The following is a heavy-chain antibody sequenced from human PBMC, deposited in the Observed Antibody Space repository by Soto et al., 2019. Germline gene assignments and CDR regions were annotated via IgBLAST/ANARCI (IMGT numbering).Heavy chain of an antibody. Sequence: QVQLVQSGAEVKKPGASVKVSCKASGYTFTSYYMYWVRQAPGQGLEWMGIINPSGGSTSYAQKFHGRVTMTRDTSTSTVYMELSSLRSEDTAVYYCAINLSRGVPAANRAYYYAMDVWGQGTTVTVSS. J-gene: IGHJ6*02. CDR3: AINLSRGVPAANRAYYYAMDV. V-gene: IGHV1-46*01. D-gene: IGHD2-2*01. CDR1: GYTFTSYY. CDR2: INPSGGST.